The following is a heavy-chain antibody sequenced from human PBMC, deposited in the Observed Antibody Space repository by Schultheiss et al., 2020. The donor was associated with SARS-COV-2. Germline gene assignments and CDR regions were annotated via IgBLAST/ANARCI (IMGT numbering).Heavy chain of an antibody. D-gene: IGHD3-9*01. CDR3: ARETLRYFDHRGGYGMDV. V-gene: IGHV7-4-1*02. Sequence: ASVKVSCKASGYTFTSYAMNWVRQAPGQGLEWMGWINTNTGNPTYVQGFTGRFVFSLDTSVSTAYLQISSLKAEDTAVYYCARETLRYFDHRGGYGMDVWGQGTTVTVSS. J-gene: IGHJ6*02. CDR1: GYTFTSYA. CDR2: INTNTGNP.